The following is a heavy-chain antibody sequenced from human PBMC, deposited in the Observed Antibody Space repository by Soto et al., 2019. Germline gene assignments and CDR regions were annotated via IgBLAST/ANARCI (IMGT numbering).Heavy chain of an antibody. J-gene: IGHJ6*02. D-gene: IGHD1-26*01. Sequence: GGSLRLSCAASGFTFSSYWMSWVRQAPGKGLEWVANIKQDGSEKYYVDSVKGRFTISRDNAKNSLYLQMNSLRAEDTAVYYCARSFRRSYSGRYYVYYYYGMDVWGQWTTVTVSS. CDR2: IKQDGSEK. V-gene: IGHV3-7*01. CDR3: ARSFRRSYSGRYYVYYYYGMDV. CDR1: GFTFSSYW.